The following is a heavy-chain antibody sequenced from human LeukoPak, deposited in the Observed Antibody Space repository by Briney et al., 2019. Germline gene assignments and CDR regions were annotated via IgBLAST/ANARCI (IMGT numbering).Heavy chain of an antibody. J-gene: IGHJ4*02. CDR3: ARGRWGIAAAGTGY. V-gene: IGHV4-59*01. Sequence: SETLSLTCTVSGDSISSYYWSWIRQPPGKGLEWIGYIYYSGSTNYNPSLKSRVTMSVDTSKNQFSLRLSSVTAADTAVYYCARGRWGIAAAGTGYWGQGTLVAVSS. CDR2: IYYSGST. D-gene: IGHD6-13*01. CDR1: GDSISSYY.